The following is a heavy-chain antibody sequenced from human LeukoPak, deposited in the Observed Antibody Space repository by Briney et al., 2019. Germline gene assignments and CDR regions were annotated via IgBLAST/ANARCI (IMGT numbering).Heavy chain of an antibody. J-gene: IGHJ4*02. V-gene: IGHV4-34*01. D-gene: IGHD6-19*01. CDR2: INHSGST. Sequence: PSETLSLTCAVYGGSFSGYYWSWIRQPPGKGLEWIGEINHSGSTNYNPSLKSRVTISVDTSKNQFSLKLSSVTAADTAVYYCARARSGWYWALDYWGQGTLVTVSS. CDR3: ARARSGWYWALDY. CDR1: GGSFSGYY.